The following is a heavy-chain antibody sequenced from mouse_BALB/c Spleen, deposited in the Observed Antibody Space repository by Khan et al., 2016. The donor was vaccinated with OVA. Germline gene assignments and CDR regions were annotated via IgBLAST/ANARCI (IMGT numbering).Heavy chain of an antibody. Sequence: QVQLQQSGTELARPGASVKLSCKASGYTFTDYYITWVKQRTGQGLEWIGETYPGSGNTYYNENFKGKASLTADKSSNTAYMQLTSLTAEDSAVYFCARKDTTSLNYWGQGTSLPVSS. D-gene: IGHD1-1*01. CDR3: ARKDTTSLNY. CDR1: GYTFTDYY. V-gene: IGHV1-77*01. J-gene: IGHJ2*02. CDR2: TYPGSGNT.